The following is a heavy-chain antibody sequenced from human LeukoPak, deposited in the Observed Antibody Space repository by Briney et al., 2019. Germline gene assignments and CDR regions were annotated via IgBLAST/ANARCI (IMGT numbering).Heavy chain of an antibody. CDR3: AREGGIAVAAFVY. CDR2: IYTSGST. Sequence: PSETLSLTCSVSGGSISGSRYYWSWIRQPAGKGLEWIGRIYTSGSTNYNPSLRSRVTILGDTSKNRFSLKLGSVTAADTAVYYCAREGGIAVAAFVYWGQGTLVTVSS. CDR1: GGSISGSRYY. D-gene: IGHD6-19*01. V-gene: IGHV4-61*02. J-gene: IGHJ4*02.